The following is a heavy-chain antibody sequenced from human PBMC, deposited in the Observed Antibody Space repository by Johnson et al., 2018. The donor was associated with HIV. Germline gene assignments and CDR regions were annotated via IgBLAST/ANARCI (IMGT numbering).Heavy chain of an antibody. V-gene: IGHV3-30*04. Sequence: QVQLVESGGGVVQPGRSLRLSCAASGFAFSGYALHWVRQAPGKWLEWVAVISYDGTKKYYGGSVRGRFTISRDNSKNTLYLQMNKLRVEDTAVYYCARSVHDYSDYLWGRDAFDMWGQGTMVTVSS. J-gene: IGHJ3*02. CDR1: GFAFSGYA. CDR3: ARSVHDYSDYLWGRDAFDM. D-gene: IGHD4-11*01. CDR2: ISYDGTKK.